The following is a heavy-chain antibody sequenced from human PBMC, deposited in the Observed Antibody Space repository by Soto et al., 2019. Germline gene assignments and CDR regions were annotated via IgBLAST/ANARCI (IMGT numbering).Heavy chain of an antibody. V-gene: IGHV3-9*01. CDR1: GFTFDDYA. J-gene: IGHJ4*02. CDR2: ISWNSGSI. D-gene: IGHD5-12*01. Sequence: EVQLVESGGGLVQPGRSLRLSCAASGFTFDDYAMHWVRQAPGKGLERVSGISWNSGSIGYADSVKGRFTISRDNAKNSLYLQMYSLRAEDTALYYCAKDTGYSGYDYFDYWGQGTLVTVSS. CDR3: AKDTGYSGYDYFDY.